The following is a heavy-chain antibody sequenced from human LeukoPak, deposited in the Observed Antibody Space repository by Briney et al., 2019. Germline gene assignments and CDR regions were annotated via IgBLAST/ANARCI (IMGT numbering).Heavy chain of an antibody. D-gene: IGHD3-10*01. CDR3: SKDHTGGDYRVRSEGY. J-gene: IGHJ4*02. CDR1: GFTFRSYA. Sequence: GGSLRLSCAASGFTFRSYAMTWVRQAPGKGLEWVSTINYGGTFYAESVKGRFTISRDNSKNTLYLQMNSLSAEDTAVYSCSKDHTGGDYRVRSEGYWSQGALVTVTS. CDR2: INYGGT. V-gene: IGHV3-23*01.